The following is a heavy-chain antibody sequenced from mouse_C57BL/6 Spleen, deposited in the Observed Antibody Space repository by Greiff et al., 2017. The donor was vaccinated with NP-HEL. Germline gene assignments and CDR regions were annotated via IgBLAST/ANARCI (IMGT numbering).Heavy chain of an antibody. D-gene: IGHD2-4*01. V-gene: IGHV1-72*01. J-gene: IGHJ4*01. CDR1: GYTFTSYW. CDR2: IDPNSGGT. Sequence: QVQLQQPGTELVKPGASVKLSCKASGYTFTSYWMHWVKQRPGRGLEWIGRIDPNSGGTKYNEKFKSKATLTVDKPSSTAYMQLSSLTSEDSAVYYCARSGDYGPYAMDYWGQGTSVTVSS. CDR3: ARSGDYGPYAMDY.